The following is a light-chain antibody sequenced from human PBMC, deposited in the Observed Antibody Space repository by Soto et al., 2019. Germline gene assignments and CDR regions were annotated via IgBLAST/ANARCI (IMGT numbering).Light chain of an antibody. CDR3: AAWDDSLSAYV. CDR1: SSNIGAGYD. CDR2: SND. J-gene: IGLJ1*01. Sequence: QSVLTQPPSVSGAPGQRVTISCTGSSSNIGAGYDVHWYQQLPGTAPKLLIYSNDERPSGVPDRFSGSKSGTSASLAISGLQSEDEADYYCAAWDDSLSAYVFGTGTKVTVL. V-gene: IGLV1-40*01.